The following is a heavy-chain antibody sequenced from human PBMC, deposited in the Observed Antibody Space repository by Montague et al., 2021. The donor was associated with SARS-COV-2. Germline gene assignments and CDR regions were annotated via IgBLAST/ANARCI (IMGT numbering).Heavy chain of an antibody. D-gene: IGHD3-10*01. J-gene: IGHJ5*02. Sequence: SETLSLTCTVSGGSISSSTYYWGWIRQPPGKGLEWIGSIYYSGSTQSNPSLKSRVNISVDTSKNQFSLTLMSVTAADTAVYYRARQTFITINRGASWSGFDPWGRGTLVAVSS. CDR3: ARQTFITINRGASWSGFDP. V-gene: IGHV4-39*01. CDR2: IYYSGST. CDR1: GGSISSSTYY.